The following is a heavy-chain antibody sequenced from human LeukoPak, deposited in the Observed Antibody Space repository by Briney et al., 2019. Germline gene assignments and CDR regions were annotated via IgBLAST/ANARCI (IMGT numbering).Heavy chain of an antibody. CDR3: ARDYYCGGDCYPPRDDAFDI. Sequence: SGTLSLTCTVSGGSISSSSYYWGWIRQPPGKGLEWIGSIYYSGSTYYNPSLKSRVTISVDTSKNQFSLKLSSVTAADTAVYYCARDYYCGGDCYPPRDDAFDIWGQGTMVTVSS. D-gene: IGHD2-21*02. J-gene: IGHJ3*02. V-gene: IGHV4-39*02. CDR1: GGSISSSSYY. CDR2: IYYSGST.